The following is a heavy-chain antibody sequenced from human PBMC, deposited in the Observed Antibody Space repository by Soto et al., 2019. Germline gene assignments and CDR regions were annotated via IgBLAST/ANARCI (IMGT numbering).Heavy chain of an antibody. CDR2: ISGFNGNT. CDR3: ARGGSSWSAEYYEH. CDR1: GYTFTNYG. J-gene: IGHJ1*01. D-gene: IGHD6-13*01. V-gene: IGHV1-18*04. Sequence: QVQLVQSGAEVKKPGASVKVSCKASGYTFTNYGISWVRQAPGQGPAWMGWISGFNGNTKYARKVQGRVTLTTDTSATTAYMELRGLRSDDTAVYYCARGGSSWSAEYYEHWGQGTLVTVSS.